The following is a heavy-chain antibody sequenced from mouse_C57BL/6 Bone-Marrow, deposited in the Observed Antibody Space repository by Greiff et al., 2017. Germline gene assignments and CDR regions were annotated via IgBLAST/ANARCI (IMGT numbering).Heavy chain of an antibody. Sequence: QVQLKESGPELVKPGASVKISCKASGYAFSSSWMNWVKQRPGKGLEWIGRIYPGDGDTNYNGKFKGKATLTADKSSSTAYMQLSSLTSEDSVVYFCARPGWLLRENYAMDYWGQGTSVTVSS. D-gene: IGHD2-3*01. CDR2: IYPGDGDT. CDR3: ARPGWLLRENYAMDY. CDR1: GYAFSSSW. V-gene: IGHV1-82*01. J-gene: IGHJ4*01.